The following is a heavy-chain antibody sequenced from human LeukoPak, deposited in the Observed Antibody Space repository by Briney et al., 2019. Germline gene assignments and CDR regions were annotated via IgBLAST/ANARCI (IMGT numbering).Heavy chain of an antibody. CDR1: GGSFSGYY. CDR2: INHSGST. Sequence: SETLSLTCAVYGGSFSGYYWSWTRQPPGKGLEWIGEINHSGSTNYNPSLKSRVTISVDTSKNQFSLKLSSVTAADTAVYYCARGEMATKPLDYWGQGTLVTVSS. V-gene: IGHV4-34*01. J-gene: IGHJ4*02. D-gene: IGHD5-24*01. CDR3: ARGEMATKPLDY.